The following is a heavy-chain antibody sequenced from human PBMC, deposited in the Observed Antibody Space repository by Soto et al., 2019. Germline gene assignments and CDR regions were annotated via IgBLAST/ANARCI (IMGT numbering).Heavy chain of an antibody. Sequence: QVQLQESGPGLVKPSETLSLTCNVSGDSMTKYYWSWIRQPAGKGLEGIGRIYTSGSTNYNPSLKSRVTMSIDTSNNHFSLSLKSVTAADTAMYYCARTVGAAYYFDFWGQGARVTVSS. CDR3: ARTVGAAYYFDF. V-gene: IGHV4-4*07. CDR2: IYTSGST. J-gene: IGHJ4*02. CDR1: GDSMTKYY. D-gene: IGHD1-26*01.